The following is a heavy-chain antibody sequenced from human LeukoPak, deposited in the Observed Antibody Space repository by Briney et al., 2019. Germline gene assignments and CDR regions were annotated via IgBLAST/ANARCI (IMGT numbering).Heavy chain of an antibody. CDR2: ISTYTGNT. CDR3: ARDRGSIPVY. Sequence: ASVKVSCMASGYIFTNYDISWVRQVPAQGLEWMGRISTYTGNTNYAQKLQGRVTMTTDTSTSTAYMELRSLRSDDTAEYYCARDRGSIPVYWGQGTLVTVSS. D-gene: IGHD3-16*01. CDR1: GYIFTNYD. J-gene: IGHJ4*02. V-gene: IGHV1-18*04.